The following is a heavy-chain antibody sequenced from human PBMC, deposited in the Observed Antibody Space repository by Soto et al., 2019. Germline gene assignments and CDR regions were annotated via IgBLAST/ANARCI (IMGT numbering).Heavy chain of an antibody. Sequence: QVQLVESGGGVVQPGRSLRLSCAVSGFTVSTHGMHWVRQAPGKGLEWVAVISRDGSTKYYADSVKGRFTISRDNSRNTLVLEMYSLRGDDLAVYYGTGEGASGYWGQGTLVTVSS. V-gene: IGHV3-30*03. CDR2: ISRDGSTK. D-gene: IGHD2-8*02. CDR3: TGEGASGY. J-gene: IGHJ4*02. CDR1: GFTVSTHG.